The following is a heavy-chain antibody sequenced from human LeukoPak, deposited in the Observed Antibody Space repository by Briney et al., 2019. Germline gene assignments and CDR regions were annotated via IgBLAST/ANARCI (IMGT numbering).Heavy chain of an antibody. CDR3: ASWSSTSSYNWFDP. CDR1: GGSISTTSDY. V-gene: IGHV4-39*07. Sequence: SETLSLTCTVSGGSISTTSDYWGWIRQPPGKGLEWIGEINHSGSTNYNPSLKSRVTISVDTSKNQFSLKLSSVTAADTAVYYCASWSSTSSYNWFDPWGQGTLVTVSS. D-gene: IGHD2-2*01. J-gene: IGHJ5*02. CDR2: INHSGST.